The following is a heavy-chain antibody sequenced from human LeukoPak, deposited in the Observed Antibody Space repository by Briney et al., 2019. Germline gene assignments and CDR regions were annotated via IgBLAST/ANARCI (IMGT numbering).Heavy chain of an antibody. CDR3: AGQGQHNYGYPFVYY. J-gene: IGHJ4*02. V-gene: IGHV4-39*01. D-gene: IGHD5-18*01. CDR1: GGYIYISNYY. CDR2: IYYTGST. Sequence: PSETLSLTCTLSGGYIYISNYYWCWIRQPPGKGLEWIGSIYYTGSTYYNPSLKSRVTISVDTSKNQFSLKLSSVTAADTAVYFCAGQGQHNYGYPFVYYWGQGTLVTVSS.